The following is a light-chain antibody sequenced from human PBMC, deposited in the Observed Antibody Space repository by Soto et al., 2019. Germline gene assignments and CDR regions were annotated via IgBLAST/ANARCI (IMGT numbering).Light chain of an antibody. J-gene: IGKJ3*01. V-gene: IGKV3-11*01. CDR1: ENINNY. CDR2: DAS. Sequence: EIVLTQSPATLSLSPGERATLSCRANENINNYLAWYQQTPGQAPRLLIFDASNRAAGVPARFIGSGSGTDFTLTISSLEPEDCAVYYCQQRSKWPPIFTFGPGTKVDNK. CDR3: QQRSKWPPIFT.